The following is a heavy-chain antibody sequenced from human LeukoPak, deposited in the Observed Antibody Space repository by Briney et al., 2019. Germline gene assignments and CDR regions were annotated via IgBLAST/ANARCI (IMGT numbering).Heavy chain of an antibody. CDR1: GFTFSFHW. CDR2: IKQDGRDK. D-gene: IGHD3-22*01. V-gene: IGHV3-7*01. J-gene: IGHJ4*02. CDR3: ARHSNKYDYDSSGHYRGFDY. Sequence: GGPVRLSCAASGFTFSFHWMSWVRQAPGKGLEWVANIKQDGRDKYYVDSVKGRFTISRDNSKNSLYLQMNSLRAEDTAVYFCARHSNKYDYDSSGHYRGFDYWGQGTLVSVSS.